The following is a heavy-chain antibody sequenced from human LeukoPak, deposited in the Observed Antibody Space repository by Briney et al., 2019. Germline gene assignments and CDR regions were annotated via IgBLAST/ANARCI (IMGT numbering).Heavy chain of an antibody. J-gene: IGHJ4*02. Sequence: PSGTLSLTCAVYGGSFSGYYWSWIRQSPGKGLEWIGEINHSGSTNYNPSLKSRVTISVDTSKNQFSLKLSSVTAADTAVYYCARGIDSYGPGDYWGQGTLVTVSS. D-gene: IGHD5-18*01. CDR2: INHSGST. CDR1: GGSFSGYY. CDR3: ARGIDSYGPGDY. V-gene: IGHV4-34*01.